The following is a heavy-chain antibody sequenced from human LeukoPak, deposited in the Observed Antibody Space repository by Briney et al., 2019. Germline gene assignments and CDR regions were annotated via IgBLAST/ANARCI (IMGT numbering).Heavy chain of an antibody. V-gene: IGHV4-59*08. D-gene: IGHD2-2*01. CDR1: GGSISSYY. Sequence: PSETLSLTCTVSGGSISSYYWSWIRQPPGKGLEWIGYIYYSGSTNYNPSLKSRVTISVDTSKNQFSLKLSSVTAADTAVYYCARRVVPAARGWFDPWGQGTLVTVSS. CDR2: IYYSGST. CDR3: ARRVVPAARGWFDP. J-gene: IGHJ5*02.